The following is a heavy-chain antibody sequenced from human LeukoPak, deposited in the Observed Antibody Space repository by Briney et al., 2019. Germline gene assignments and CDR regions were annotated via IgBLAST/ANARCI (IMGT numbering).Heavy chain of an antibody. CDR2: IWYDASNK. D-gene: IGHD2-8*01. V-gene: IGHV3-33*01. Sequence: GGSLRLSCTASGFAFSSHGMHWVRQAPGKGLEWVAFIWYDASNKYYAGSVKGRFTVSRDNSKNTVYLQMNSLRAEDTAVYYCARKVLSPTDFYYGMDVWGQGTTVTVSS. CDR1: GFAFSSHG. J-gene: IGHJ6*02. CDR3: ARKVLSPTDFYYGMDV.